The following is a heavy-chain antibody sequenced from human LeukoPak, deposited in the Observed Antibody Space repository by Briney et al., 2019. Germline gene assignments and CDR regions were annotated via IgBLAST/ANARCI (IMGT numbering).Heavy chain of an antibody. CDR3: ARDSSLRFLEWLLGYFDY. J-gene: IGHJ4*02. Sequence: PGGSLRLSCAASGFTFSSYSMNWVRQAPGKGLECVSSISSSSSYIYYADSVKGRFTISRDNAKSSLYLQMNSLRAEDTAVYYCARDSSLRFLEWLLGYFDYWGQGTLVTVS. V-gene: IGHV3-21*01. CDR2: ISSSSSYI. CDR1: GFTFSSYS. D-gene: IGHD3-3*01.